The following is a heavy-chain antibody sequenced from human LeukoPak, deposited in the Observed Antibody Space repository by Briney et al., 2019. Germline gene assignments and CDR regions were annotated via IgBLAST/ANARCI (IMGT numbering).Heavy chain of an antibody. V-gene: IGHV3-48*04. J-gene: IGHJ3*02. D-gene: IGHD2-15*01. CDR3: AREGGYCSGGSCSFGAFDI. Sequence: GGSLRLSCAASGFTFNIFWMTWVRQAPGKGLEWVSYISSSSSTIYYADSVKGRFTISRDNAKNSLYLQMNSLRAEDTAVYYCAREGGYCSGGSCSFGAFDIWGQGTMVTVSS. CDR1: GFTFNIFW. CDR2: ISSSSSTI.